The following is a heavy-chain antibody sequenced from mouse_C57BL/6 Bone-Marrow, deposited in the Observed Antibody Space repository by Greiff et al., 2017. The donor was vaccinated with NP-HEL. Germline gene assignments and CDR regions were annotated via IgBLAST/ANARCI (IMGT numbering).Heavy chain of an antibody. CDR1: GYTFTDYE. J-gene: IGHJ4*01. CDR3: TREGSRPYYAMDY. Sequence: QVQLQQSGAELVRPGASVTLSCKASGYTFTDYEMHWVKQTPVHGLEWIGAIDPETGGTAYNQKFKGKAILTADKSSSTAYMELRSLTSEDSAVYYCTREGSRPYYAMDYWGQGTSVTVSS. D-gene: IGHD1-1*01. CDR2: IDPETGGT. V-gene: IGHV1-15*01.